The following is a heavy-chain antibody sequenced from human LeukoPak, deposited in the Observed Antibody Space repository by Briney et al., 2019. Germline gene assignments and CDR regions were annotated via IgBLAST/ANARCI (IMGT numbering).Heavy chain of an antibody. CDR1: GGTFSSYA. D-gene: IGHD3-10*01. J-gene: IGHJ4*02. CDR2: IIPIFGTA. CDR3: ASSPLSYYGSGSYFNVVDY. V-gene: IGHV1-69*05. Sequence: SVKVSCKASGGTFSSYAISWVRQAPGQGLEWMGGIIPIFGTANYAQKFQGRVTITTDESTGTAYMELSSLRSEDTAVYYCASSPLSYYGSGSYFNVVDYWGQGTLVTVSS.